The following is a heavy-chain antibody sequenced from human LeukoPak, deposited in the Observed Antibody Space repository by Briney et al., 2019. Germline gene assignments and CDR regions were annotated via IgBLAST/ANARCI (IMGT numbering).Heavy chain of an antibody. D-gene: IGHD5-24*01. CDR3: AKDRKATGYYFDY. V-gene: IGHV3-33*06. CDR1: GFTFSSYG. J-gene: IGHJ4*02. CDR2: IGYDGSNK. Sequence: PGGSLRLSCAASGFTFSSYGMHWVRQAPGKGLEGVAVIGYDGSNKYYADSVKGGFTISRDNSKTTLYLQMNSLSAEDTAVYYCAKDRKATGYYFDYWGQGTLVTVSS.